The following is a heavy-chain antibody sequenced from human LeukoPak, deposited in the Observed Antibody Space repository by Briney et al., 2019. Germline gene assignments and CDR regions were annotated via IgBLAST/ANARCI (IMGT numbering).Heavy chain of an antibody. V-gene: IGHV7-4-1*02. Sequence: ASVKVSCKTSGYTFTDFPVNWVRQAPGQGLEWMGWIDTDTGNPTCAQGFTGRFVFSLDTSVSTTYLQVNSLKAEDTAVYYCVRGRDTTGYFSYWGQGTLVTVSS. D-gene: IGHD3-22*01. CDR3: VRGRDTTGYFSY. CDR2: IDTDTGNP. J-gene: IGHJ4*02. CDR1: GYTFTDFP.